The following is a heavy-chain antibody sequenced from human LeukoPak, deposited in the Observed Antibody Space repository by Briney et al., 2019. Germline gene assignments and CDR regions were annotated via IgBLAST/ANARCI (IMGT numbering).Heavy chain of an antibody. CDR3: ARAWVYDYYYYGMDV. CDR1: GFTFSSYA. CDR2: ISGSGGST. V-gene: IGHV3-23*01. Sequence: TGGSLRLSCAASGFTFSSYAMSWVRQAPGKGLEWVSAISGSGGSTYYADSVKGRFTISRDNSKNTLYLQMNSLRAEDTAVYYCARAWVYDYYYYGMDVWGQGTTVTVSS. D-gene: IGHD2-8*01. J-gene: IGHJ6*02.